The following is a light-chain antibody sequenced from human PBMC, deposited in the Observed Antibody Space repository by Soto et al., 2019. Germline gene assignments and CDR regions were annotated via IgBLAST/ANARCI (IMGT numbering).Light chain of an antibody. CDR1: SSDVGGYNY. CDR2: EVS. CDR3: SSYAGNNNVV. V-gene: IGLV2-8*01. J-gene: IGLJ2*01. Sequence: SALTQPPSASGSPGQSVTISCTGTSSDVGGYNYVSWYQQHPGNAPKLMIYEVSKRPSGVPDRFSGSKSGNTASLTVSGLQAEDEADYYCSSYAGNNNVVFGGGTKLTVL.